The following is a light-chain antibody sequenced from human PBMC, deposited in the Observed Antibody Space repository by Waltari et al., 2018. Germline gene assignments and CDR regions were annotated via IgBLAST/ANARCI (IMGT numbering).Light chain of an antibody. CDR3: QQRSNWLT. J-gene: IGKJ4*01. CDR1: QSVGSY. CDR2: DAS. V-gene: IGKV3-11*01. Sequence: EIVLTQSPATLSLSPGERATLACRASQSVGSYLAWYQQKPGQAPRRLIFDASYRATGVPARFSGSGSGTDFTLTISSLEPEDFAVYYCQQRSNWLTFGGGTKVEIK.